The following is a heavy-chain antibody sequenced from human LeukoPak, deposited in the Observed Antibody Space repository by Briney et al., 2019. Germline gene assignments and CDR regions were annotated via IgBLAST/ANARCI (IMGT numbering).Heavy chain of an antibody. CDR3: ASSTPITMVRGPPRR. CDR2: INHSGST. J-gene: IGHJ4*02. V-gene: IGHV4-34*01. CDR1: GGSFSGYY. Sequence: SETLSLTCAVYGGSFSGYYWSWIRQPPGKGLEWIGEINHSGSTNYNPSLKSRVTISVDTSKNQFSLKLSSVTAADTAVYYCASSTPITMVRGPPRRWGQGTLVTVSS. D-gene: IGHD3-10*01.